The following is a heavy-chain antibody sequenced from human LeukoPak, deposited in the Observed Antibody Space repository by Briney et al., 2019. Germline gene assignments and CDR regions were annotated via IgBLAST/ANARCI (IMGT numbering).Heavy chain of an antibody. Sequence: ASVKVSCKASGYTFTSYYMHWVRQAPGQGLEWMGIINPSGGSTSYARKLQGRVTMTRDMSTSTVYMELSSLRSEDTAVYYCARDHYYDSSGFGAFDIWGQGTMVTVSS. CDR2: INPSGGST. J-gene: IGHJ3*02. D-gene: IGHD3-22*01. CDR3: ARDHYYDSSGFGAFDI. V-gene: IGHV1-46*01. CDR1: GYTFTSYY.